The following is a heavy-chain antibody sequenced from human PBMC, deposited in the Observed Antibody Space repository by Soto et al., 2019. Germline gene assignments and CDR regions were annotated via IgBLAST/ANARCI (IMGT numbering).Heavy chain of an antibody. CDR1: GGSISSGGYY. Sequence: SETLSLTCTVSGGSISSGGYYWSWIRQHPGKGLEWIGYIYYSGSTYYNPSLKSRVTISVDTSKNQFSLKLSSVTAADTAVYYCARSLRAYCSSTSCPRGYFDYWGQGTLVTVSS. CDR3: ARSLRAYCSSTSCPRGYFDY. V-gene: IGHV4-31*03. J-gene: IGHJ4*02. D-gene: IGHD2-2*01. CDR2: IYYSGST.